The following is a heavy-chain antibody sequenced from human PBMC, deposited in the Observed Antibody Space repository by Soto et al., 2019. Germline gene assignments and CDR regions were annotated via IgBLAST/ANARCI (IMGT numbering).Heavy chain of an antibody. J-gene: IGHJ6*02. CDR2: INHSGST. D-gene: IGHD2-21*01. Sequence: QVQLQQWGAGLLKPSETLSLTCAVYGGSFSGYYWSWIRQPPGKGLEWIGEINHSGSTNYNPSLKSRVNISVDTSKNQFSLKLSSVTAADTAVYYCASGGVMDEFYYYYGMDVWGQGTTVTVSS. CDR1: GGSFSGYY. V-gene: IGHV4-34*01. CDR3: ASGGVMDEFYYYYGMDV.